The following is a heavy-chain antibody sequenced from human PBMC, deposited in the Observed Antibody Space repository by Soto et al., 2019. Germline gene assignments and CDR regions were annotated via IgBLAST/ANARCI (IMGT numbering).Heavy chain of an antibody. J-gene: IGHJ4*02. CDR3: ARQDYDISRPSDY. D-gene: IGHD3-9*01. Sequence: SETLSLTCTVSGGSISSGGYYWSWIRQHPGKGLEWIGYIYYSGSTYYNPSLKSRVTISVDTSKNQFSLKLSSVTAADTAVYYCARQDYDISRPSDYWGQGTLVTVSS. V-gene: IGHV4-31*03. CDR2: IYYSGST. CDR1: GGSISSGGYY.